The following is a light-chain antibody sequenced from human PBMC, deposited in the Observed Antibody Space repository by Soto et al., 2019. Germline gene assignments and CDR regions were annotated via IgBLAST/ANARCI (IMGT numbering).Light chain of an antibody. Sequence: DIPMTQSPSTLSASVGDRVTITCRASQSISSGLAWYQQKPGKAPKSLIYKASSLESGVPSRFSGSGSGTEFTLTISSLQPDDFATYYCQQYNSYPITFGQGTRLEIK. V-gene: IGKV1-5*03. CDR3: QQYNSYPIT. CDR2: KAS. J-gene: IGKJ5*01. CDR1: QSISSG.